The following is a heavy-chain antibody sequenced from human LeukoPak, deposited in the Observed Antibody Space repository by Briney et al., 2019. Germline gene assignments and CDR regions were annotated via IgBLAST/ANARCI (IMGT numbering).Heavy chain of an antibody. V-gene: IGHV1-2*02. CDR2: INPNSGGT. Sequence: ASVKVSCKASGYTFTGYYMHWVRQAPGQGLEWMGWINPNSGGTNYAQKFQGRVTMTRDTPISTAYMELSRLRSDDTAVYYCARVMGRKRSSPYYYYMDVWGKGTTVTVSS. CDR1: GYTFTGYY. D-gene: IGHD2-8*01. CDR3: ARVMGRKRSSPYYYYMDV. J-gene: IGHJ6*03.